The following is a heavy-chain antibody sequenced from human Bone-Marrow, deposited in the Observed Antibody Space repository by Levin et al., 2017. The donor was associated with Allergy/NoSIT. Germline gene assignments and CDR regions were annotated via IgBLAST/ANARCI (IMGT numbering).Heavy chain of an antibody. Sequence: GGSLRLSCAASGFTFSSYSMNWVRQAPGKGLEWVSYISSSSSTIYYADSVKGRFTISRDNAKNSLYLQMNSLRDEDTAVYYCARDPVLLWFGDRTQAQTDAFDIWGQGTMVTVSS. CDR1: GFTFSSYS. V-gene: IGHV3-48*02. CDR3: ARDPVLLWFGDRTQAQTDAFDI. CDR2: ISSSSSTI. J-gene: IGHJ3*02. D-gene: IGHD3-10*01.